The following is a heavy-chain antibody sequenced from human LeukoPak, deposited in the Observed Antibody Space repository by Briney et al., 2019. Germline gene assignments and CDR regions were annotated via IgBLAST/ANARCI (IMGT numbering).Heavy chain of an antibody. CDR3: ARVVAATYNWFDP. CDR2: INHSGST. CDR1: GGSFSGYY. V-gene: IGHV4-34*01. D-gene: IGHD2-15*01. J-gene: IGHJ5*02. Sequence: PSETLSLTCAVYGGSFSGYYWSWIRQPPGKGLEWIGEINHSGSTNYNPSLKSRVTISVDTSKNQFSLKLSSVTAADTAVYYCARVVAATYNWFDPWGKGTLVTVSS.